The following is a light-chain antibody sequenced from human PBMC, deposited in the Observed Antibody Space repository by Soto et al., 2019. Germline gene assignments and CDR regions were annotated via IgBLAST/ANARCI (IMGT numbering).Light chain of an antibody. V-gene: IGKV1-39*01. CDR1: QSIADY. CDR2: GAS. J-gene: IGKJ1*01. CDR3: HQRYNIPQT. Sequence: DIHLTQSPSSLSASVGDRVTITCRASQSIADYLHWYQHKPGRVPKLLVYGASRLQSGVPSRFSGTGSGTDFTHTIASLQPEDFATYYGHQRYNIPQTFGQGTKVEI.